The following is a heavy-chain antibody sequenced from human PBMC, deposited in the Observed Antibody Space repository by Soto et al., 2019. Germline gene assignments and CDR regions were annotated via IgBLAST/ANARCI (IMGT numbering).Heavy chain of an antibody. CDR3: ARGIAAAANPNNWFDP. D-gene: IGHD6-13*01. Sequence: QVQLQESGPGLVKPSQTLSLTCTVSGGSISSGGYYWSWIRQHPGKGLEWIGYIYYSGSTYYNPSLKRRVTISVDTSKNQFSLKLSSVTAADTAVYYCARGIAAAANPNNWFDPWGQGTLVTVSS. CDR2: IYYSGST. J-gene: IGHJ5*02. CDR1: GGSISSGGYY. V-gene: IGHV4-31*03.